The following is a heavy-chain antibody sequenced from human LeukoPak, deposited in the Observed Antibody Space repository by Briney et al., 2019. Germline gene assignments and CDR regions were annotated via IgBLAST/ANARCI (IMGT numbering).Heavy chain of an antibody. V-gene: IGHV3-30-3*01. J-gene: IGHJ4*02. CDR1: GFTFSSYA. Sequence: PGRSLRLSCAASGFTFSSYAMHWVRQAPGKGLEWVAVISYDGSNKYYADSVKGRFTISRDNSKNTLYLQMNSLRAEDTAVYYCARLTDVMTTVTTELDYWGQGTLVTVSS. CDR2: ISYDGSNK. CDR3: ARLTDVMTTVTTELDY. D-gene: IGHD4-17*01.